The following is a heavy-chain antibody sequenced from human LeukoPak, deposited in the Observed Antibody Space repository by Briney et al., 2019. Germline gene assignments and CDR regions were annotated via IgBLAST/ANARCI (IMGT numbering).Heavy chain of an antibody. Sequence: GESLKISCTNYGCSFTTYWIGWVRQMPGKGLEWMGIIYPGDSDTRYSPSFQGKVSISVDKSISIAYLQWSSLKASDTAMYYCTRRSRMATTGDAFDIWGQGTMVTVSS. CDR2: IYPGDSDT. D-gene: IGHD1-1*01. V-gene: IGHV5-51*01. J-gene: IGHJ3*02. CDR3: TRRSRMATTGDAFDI. CDR1: GCSFTTYW.